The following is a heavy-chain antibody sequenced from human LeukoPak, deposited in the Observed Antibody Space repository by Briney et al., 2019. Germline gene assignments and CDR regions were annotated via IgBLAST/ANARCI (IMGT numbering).Heavy chain of an antibody. Sequence: VSVKVSCKASGYTFTGYYMHWVRQAPGQGLEWMGWINPNSGGTNYAQKFQGRVTMTRDTSISTAYMELSRLRSDDTAVYYCARDYCSGGSCYGWFDPWGQGTLVTVSS. D-gene: IGHD2-15*01. J-gene: IGHJ5*02. V-gene: IGHV1-2*02. CDR3: ARDYCSGGSCYGWFDP. CDR1: GYTFTGYY. CDR2: INPNSGGT.